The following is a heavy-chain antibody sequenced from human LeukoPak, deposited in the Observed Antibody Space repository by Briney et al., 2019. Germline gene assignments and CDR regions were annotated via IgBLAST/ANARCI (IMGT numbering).Heavy chain of an antibody. CDR1: GFSFGDYA. Sequence: GRSLRLSCAASGFSFGDYAMHWVRQAPGKGLEWVAGVNWNSAYIGYGDSMKGRVTIYRDNAKKSLYLQMNGLRVEDMALYYCAKDGAELGASRSYAFDVWGQGTMVTVSS. CDR2: VNWNSAYI. D-gene: IGHD1-26*01. V-gene: IGHV3-9*03. CDR3: AKDGAELGASRSYAFDV. J-gene: IGHJ3*01.